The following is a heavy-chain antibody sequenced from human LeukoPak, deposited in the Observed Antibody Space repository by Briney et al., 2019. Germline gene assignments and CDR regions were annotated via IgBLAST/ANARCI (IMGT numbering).Heavy chain of an antibody. CDR3: ASRLAAAAIDWFDP. Sequence: GGSLRLSCAASGFTFSSYAMNWVRQAPGKGLEWVSGINGSGGSTYYAGSVKGRFTISRDNSKNTLYLQMNSLRAEDTAVYYCASRLAAAAIDWFDPWGQGTLVTVSS. CDR1: GFTFSSYA. V-gene: IGHV3-23*01. J-gene: IGHJ5*01. D-gene: IGHD6-13*01. CDR2: INGSGGST.